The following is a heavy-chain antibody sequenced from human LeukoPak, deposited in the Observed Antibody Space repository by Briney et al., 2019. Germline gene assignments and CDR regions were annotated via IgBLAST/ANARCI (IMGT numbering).Heavy chain of an antibody. CDR2: IYYSGST. D-gene: IGHD3-10*01. CDR3: ARLARGAIDY. Sequence: PSETLSLTCTVSGGSISSSSYYWGWIRQPPGKGLEWIGSIYYSGSTYYNPSLKSRVTISVDTSKNQFSLKLSSVTAADTAVYYCARLARGAIDYWGQGTLVTVSS. J-gene: IGHJ4*02. CDR1: GGSISSSSYY. V-gene: IGHV4-39*01.